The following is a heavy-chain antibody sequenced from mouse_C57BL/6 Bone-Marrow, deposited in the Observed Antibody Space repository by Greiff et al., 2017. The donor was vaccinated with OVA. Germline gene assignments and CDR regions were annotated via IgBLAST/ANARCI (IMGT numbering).Heavy chain of an antibody. J-gene: IGHJ4*01. CDR1: GYTFTSYW. Sequence: QVHVKQPGAELVKPGASVKLSCKASGYTFTSYWMHWVKQRPGQGLEWIGMIHPNSGSTNYNEKFKSKATLTVDKSSSTAYMQLSSLTSEDSAVYYCARYYGSSYVWMDDWGQGTSVTVSS. V-gene: IGHV1-64*01. CDR2: IHPNSGST. CDR3: ARYYGSSYVWMDD. D-gene: IGHD1-1*01.